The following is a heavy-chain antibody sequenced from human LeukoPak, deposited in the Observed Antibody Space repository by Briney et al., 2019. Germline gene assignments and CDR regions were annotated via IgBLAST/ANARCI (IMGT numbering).Heavy chain of an antibody. V-gene: IGHV3-7*01. CDR3: AKLIGDRTIYDY. CDR1: GFTFRTYW. CDR2: ISQGGSEK. Sequence: GGSLRLSCAASGFTFRTYWMSWVRQAPGKGLEWVASISQGGSEKYYVESVKRRFSISRDNAMNSFFLQMNSLRAEDTAVYYCAKLIGDRTIYDYWGQETRVTVSS. D-gene: IGHD6-6*01. J-gene: IGHJ4*02.